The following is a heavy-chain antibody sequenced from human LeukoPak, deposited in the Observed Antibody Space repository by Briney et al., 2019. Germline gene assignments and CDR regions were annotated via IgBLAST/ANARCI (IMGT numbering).Heavy chain of an antibody. J-gene: IGHJ4*02. V-gene: IGHV4-59*08. Sequence: SETLSLTCTVSGGSIIGHHWSRIRQPPGKGLEWIGYIYYSGATNYNPSLKSRVTISVDTSKNQFSLKLSSVTAADTAVYYCARVYSSSSLGPWGQGTLVTVSS. D-gene: IGHD6-13*01. CDR1: GGSIIGHH. CDR3: ARVYSSSSLGP. CDR2: IYYSGAT.